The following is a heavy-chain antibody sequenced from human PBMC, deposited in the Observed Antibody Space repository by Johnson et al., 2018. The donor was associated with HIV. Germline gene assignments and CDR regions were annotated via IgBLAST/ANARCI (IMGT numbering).Heavy chain of an antibody. V-gene: IGHV3-30*04. D-gene: IGHD6-13*01. Sequence: QVQLVESGGGVVQPGRSLRLSCAASGFTFSVYPMHWVRQAPGKGLEWVAVISYDGSNKYYADSVKGRFTISRDNSKNTLYLQMNSLRAEDTAGYYCAKEKGAAAGSPAFDIWGQGTMVTVSS. J-gene: IGHJ3*02. CDR2: ISYDGSNK. CDR1: GFTFSVYP. CDR3: AKEKGAAAGSPAFDI.